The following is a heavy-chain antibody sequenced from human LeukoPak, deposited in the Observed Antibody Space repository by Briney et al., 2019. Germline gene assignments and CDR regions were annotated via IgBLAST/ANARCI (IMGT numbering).Heavy chain of an antibody. V-gene: IGHV3-23*01. CDR1: GFTFSSYA. D-gene: IGHD2-15*01. CDR3: ARNILVVAATLGGGLDY. J-gene: IGHJ4*02. CDR2: ISGSGGST. Sequence: GGSLRLSCAASGFTFSSYAMSWVRQAPGKGLEWVSAISGSGGSTYYADSVKGRFTISRDNSKNTLYLQMNSLRAEDTAVYYCARNILVVAATLGGGLDYWGQGTLVTVSS.